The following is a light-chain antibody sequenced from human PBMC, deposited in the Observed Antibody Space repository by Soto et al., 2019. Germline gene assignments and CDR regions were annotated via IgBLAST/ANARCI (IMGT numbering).Light chain of an antibody. CDR3: QQYGSSPRT. Sequence: EIVLTQSPGTLSLSPGERATLSCRASQSVSSSYLGWYQQKPGQAPRLLIYAASSRATGIPDRFSGSGSGTDFTLTITRLEPEDFAVYYCQQYGSSPRTFGQGTKVEIK. V-gene: IGKV3-20*01. CDR2: AAS. J-gene: IGKJ1*01. CDR1: QSVSSSY.